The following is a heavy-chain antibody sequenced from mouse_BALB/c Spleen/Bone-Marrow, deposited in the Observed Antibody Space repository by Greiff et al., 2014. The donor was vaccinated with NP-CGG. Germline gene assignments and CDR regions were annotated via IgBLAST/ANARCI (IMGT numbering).Heavy chain of an antibody. V-gene: IGHV1-77*01. Sequence: VQLQQSEPELVKPGASVKMSCKASGYTFTDYVISWVKQRTGQGLEWIGEIDPGRGSSFYNEKFKAKATLTADKSANTAYMQLSSLTSEDSAVYFCARDGSFAAMDYWGQGTSLTVSS. CDR3: ARDGSFAAMDY. J-gene: IGHJ4*01. CDR1: GYTFTDYV. CDR2: IDPGRGSS. D-gene: IGHD1-1*02.